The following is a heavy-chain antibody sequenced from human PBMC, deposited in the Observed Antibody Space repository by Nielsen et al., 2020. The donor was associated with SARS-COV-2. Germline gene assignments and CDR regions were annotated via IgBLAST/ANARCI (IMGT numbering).Heavy chain of an antibody. CDR3: ATDLFIAAPSYYYYGMDV. V-gene: IGHV3-7*01. Sequence: WIRQPPGKGLEWVANIKQDGSEKYFVDSLKGRFTISRDNSKNTLYLQMNSLRAEDTAVYYCATDLFIAAPSYYYYGMDVWGQGTTVTVSS. CDR2: IKQDGSEK. D-gene: IGHD6-6*01. J-gene: IGHJ6*02.